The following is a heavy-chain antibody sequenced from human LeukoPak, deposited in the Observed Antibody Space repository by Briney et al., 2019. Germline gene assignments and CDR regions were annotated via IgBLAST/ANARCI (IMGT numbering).Heavy chain of an antibody. D-gene: IGHD3-16*02. CDR2: IKSKTDGGTT. CDR1: GFTFSNAW. CDR3: TTDIRLRSGELSLMVCH. J-gene: IGHJ4*02. V-gene: IGHV3-15*01. Sequence: GGSLRLSCAASGFTFSNAWMSWVRQAPGKGLEWVGRIKSKTDGGTTDYAAPVKGRFTISRDDSKNTLYLQMNSLKTEDTAVYYCTTDIRLRSGELSLMVCHWGQGTLVTVSS.